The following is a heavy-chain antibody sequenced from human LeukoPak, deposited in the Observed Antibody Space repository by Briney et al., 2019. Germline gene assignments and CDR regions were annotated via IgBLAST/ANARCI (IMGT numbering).Heavy chain of an antibody. Sequence: PGGSLGHLCEAFGFTFEDYSISLVRQGPGKGLELVSGINENDGSTGYADSVKGRFPISRDNSKNAVYLQINSLRAEDTAVYYCAKEIGRWELEWGQGTLVTVSS. CDR1: GFTFEDYS. J-gene: IGHJ4*02. CDR3: AKEIGRWELE. D-gene: IGHD3-10*01. CDR2: INENDGST. V-gene: IGHV3-20*04.